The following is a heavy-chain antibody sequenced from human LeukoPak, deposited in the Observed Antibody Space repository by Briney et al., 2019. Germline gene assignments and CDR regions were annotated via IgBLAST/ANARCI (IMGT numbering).Heavy chain of an antibody. Sequence: ASVKVSCKTSEHVFTIYHIHWVRQAPGQGLEWMAWINPDTGVTKYAQDLQGRVTVARDTSLTTTYMELSTLTSDDTAVYYCALVTSGNWWFDPWGPGTLVTVSS. CDR3: ALVTSGNWWFDP. CDR2: INPDTGVT. D-gene: IGHD2-21*02. J-gene: IGHJ5*02. CDR1: EHVFTIYH. V-gene: IGHV1-2*02.